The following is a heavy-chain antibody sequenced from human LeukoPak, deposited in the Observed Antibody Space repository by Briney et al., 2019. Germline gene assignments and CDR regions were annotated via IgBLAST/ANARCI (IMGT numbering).Heavy chain of an antibody. CDR3: ATVRYSSGWYDFDY. Sequence: GRSLRLSCAASGFTFSSYGMHWGRQAPGKGLEWVAVISYDGSNKYYADSVKGRFTISRDNSKNTLYLQMNSLRAEDTAVYYCATVRYSSGWYDFDYWGQGTLVTVSS. CDR2: ISYDGSNK. CDR1: GFTFSSYG. J-gene: IGHJ4*02. D-gene: IGHD6-19*01. V-gene: IGHV3-30*03.